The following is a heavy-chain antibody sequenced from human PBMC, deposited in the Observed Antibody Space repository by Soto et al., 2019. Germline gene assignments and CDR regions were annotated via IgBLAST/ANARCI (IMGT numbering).Heavy chain of an antibody. CDR1: GYTFTSHG. CDR3: ARMVRGSNIDYYHYMDV. D-gene: IGHD3-10*01. CDR2: ISANNGDT. V-gene: IGHV1-18*01. Sequence: QVQLVQSGAEVKKPGASVKVSCKASGYTFTSHGISWVRQAPGQGLEWMGWISANNGDTNYAQKFQGRVTVTTETSTSTGYMELRSLRSEDTAVYYCARMVRGSNIDYYHYMDVWGKGTTVTVSS. J-gene: IGHJ6*03.